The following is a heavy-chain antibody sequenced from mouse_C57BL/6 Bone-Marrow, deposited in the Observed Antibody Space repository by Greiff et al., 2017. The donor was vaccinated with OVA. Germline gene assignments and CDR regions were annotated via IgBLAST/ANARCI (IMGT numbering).Heavy chain of an antibody. Sequence: EVHLVESGGGLVKPGGSLKLSCAASGFTFSDYGMHWVRQAPEKGLEWVAYISSGSSTIYSAATVKGRFTISRDNAKNTMFLQMTRLRSEDTAMYYCARGSYYYGSGWFAYWGQGTLVTVSA. J-gene: IGHJ3*01. CDR2: ISSGSSTI. V-gene: IGHV5-17*01. CDR1: GFTFSDYG. CDR3: ARGSYYYGSGWFAY. D-gene: IGHD1-1*01.